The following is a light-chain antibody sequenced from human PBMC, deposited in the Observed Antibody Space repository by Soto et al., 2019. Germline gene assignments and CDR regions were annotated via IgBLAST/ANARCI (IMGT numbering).Light chain of an antibody. CDR3: QHYGTSWT. J-gene: IGKJ1*01. V-gene: IGKV3-20*01. CDR1: QSVRSTY. Sequence: EIVLTQSPGTLSLSPGERATLSCRASQSVRSTYLAWYQQKPGQAPRLLIYGASSRATGLPDRFSGSGSGTDFTLTISRLEPEGFAVYYCQHYGTSWTFGQGTKVEI. CDR2: GAS.